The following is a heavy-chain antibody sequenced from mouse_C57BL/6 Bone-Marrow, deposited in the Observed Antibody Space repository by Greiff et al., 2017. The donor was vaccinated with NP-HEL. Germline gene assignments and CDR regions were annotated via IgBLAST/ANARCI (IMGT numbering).Heavy chain of an antibody. D-gene: IGHD2-1*01. CDR1: GYAFSSYW. J-gene: IGHJ3*01. V-gene: IGHV1-80*01. CDR2: IYPGDGDT. Sequence: QVQLQQSGAELVKPGASVKISCKASGYAFSSYWMNWVKQRPGKGLEWIGQIYPGDGDTNYNGKFKGKATLTADKSSSTAYMQLSSLTSEDSAVYFCARGRGLYYGKGWFAYWGQGTLVTVSA. CDR3: ARGRGLYYGKGWFAY.